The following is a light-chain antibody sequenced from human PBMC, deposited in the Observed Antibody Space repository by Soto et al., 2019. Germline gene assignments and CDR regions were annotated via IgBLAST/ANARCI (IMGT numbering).Light chain of an antibody. CDR1: QGIRNF. Sequence: DIQMTQSPTSLSASVGDRVTLTCRASQGIRNFVAWYQQKPGKAPKLLIYAASTLQSGVPSRFSGSGSGTDFTLTINSLQPEDVATYSCQQYSSVPVFGPGTKVEIK. CDR2: AAS. CDR3: QQYSSVPV. J-gene: IGKJ3*01. V-gene: IGKV1-27*01.